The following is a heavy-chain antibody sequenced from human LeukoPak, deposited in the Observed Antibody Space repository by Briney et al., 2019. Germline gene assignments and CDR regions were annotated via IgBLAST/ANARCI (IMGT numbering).Heavy chain of an antibody. D-gene: IGHD6-19*01. J-gene: IGHJ6*02. CDR2: ISYDGSNK. CDR1: GFTFSNYG. CDR3: ATPAIAVGDYYYYYGMDV. V-gene: IGHV3-30*03. Sequence: PGGSLRLSCAGSGFTFSNYGMHWVRQAPGKGLEWVTLISYDGSNKYYADSVKGRFTISRDNSKNTLYLQMNGLRAEDTAVYYCATPAIAVGDYYYYYGMDVWGQGTTVTVSS.